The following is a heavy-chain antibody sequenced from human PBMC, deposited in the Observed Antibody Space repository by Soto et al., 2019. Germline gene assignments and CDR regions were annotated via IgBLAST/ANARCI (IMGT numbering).Heavy chain of an antibody. J-gene: IGHJ3*02. CDR1: GGSISSYY. Sequence: SETLSLTCTVSGGSISSYYGSWIRQTPGKGLEWIGYIFYFGSTNYNPSLKSRVTLSIDTSKNQLSLKLSSVTAADTAVYYCARGSAVARTYHTSNIWGQGTMVTFS. D-gene: IGHD6-19*01. CDR3: ARGSAVARTYHTSNI. V-gene: IGHV4-59*08. CDR2: IFYFGST.